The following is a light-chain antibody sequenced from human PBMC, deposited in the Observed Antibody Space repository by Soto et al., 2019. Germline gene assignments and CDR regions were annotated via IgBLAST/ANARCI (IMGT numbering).Light chain of an antibody. CDR1: QSINIW. CDR3: QQYNSYRT. CDR2: DAS. V-gene: IGKV1-5*01. Sequence: DIPLTQSPSTLSAYVGDRVTITCRASQSINIWLAWYQQKPGKAPKLLIYDASRLESGVPLRFSGSGSGTEFTLTSNSLQPDDSATYYCQQYNSYRTFXQGTKVDIK. J-gene: IGKJ1*01.